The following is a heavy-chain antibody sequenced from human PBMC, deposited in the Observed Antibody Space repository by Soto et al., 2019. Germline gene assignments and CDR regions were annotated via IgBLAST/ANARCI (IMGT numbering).Heavy chain of an antibody. CDR3: PRGVSSRYFDL. CDR1: GFTFRNYG. Sequence: QVQLVESGGGVVQPGRSLRLSCAASGFTFRNYGLHWVRQAPGKGLEWVAVIWYDGSNTYYADSVKGRFTISRDNSKNPRHLQMKSLRAEDTAVYYCPRGVSSRYFDLWGRGSLVTVSS. CDR2: IWYDGSNT. J-gene: IGHJ2*01. V-gene: IGHV3-33*01.